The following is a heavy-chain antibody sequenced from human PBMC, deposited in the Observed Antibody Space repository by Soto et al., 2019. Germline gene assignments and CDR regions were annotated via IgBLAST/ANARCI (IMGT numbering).Heavy chain of an antibody. CDR3: AKDFVPRI. CDR1: GFTFSSYG. J-gene: IGHJ3*02. CDR2: ITGNGGST. D-gene: IGHD2-8*01. Sequence: GGSLRLSCAASGFTFSSYGMHWVRQAPGKGLEWVSAITGNGGSTYYADSVKGRFTISRDNSKNTLYLQMNSLRAEDTAVYYCAKDFVPRIWGQGTMVTVSS. V-gene: IGHV3-23*01.